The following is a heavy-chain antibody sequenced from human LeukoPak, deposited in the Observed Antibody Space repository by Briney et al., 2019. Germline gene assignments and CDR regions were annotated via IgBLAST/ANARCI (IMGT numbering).Heavy chain of an antibody. J-gene: IGHJ6*03. CDR3: ARGTDANWGFNYYYMDV. D-gene: IGHD7-27*01. V-gene: IGHV4-38-2*01. CDR1: GYSISSGYY. Sequence: SETLSLTCAVSGYSISSGYYWGWIRQPPGKGLEWIGSIYHSGSTYYNPSLKSRVTMSVDTSKNQFSLKLSSVTAADTAVYYCARGTDANWGFNYYYMDVWGKGTTVTVSS. CDR2: IYHSGST.